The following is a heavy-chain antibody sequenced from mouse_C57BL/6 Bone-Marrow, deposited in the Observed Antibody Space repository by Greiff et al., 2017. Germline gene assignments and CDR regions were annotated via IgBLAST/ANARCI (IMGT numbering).Heavy chain of an antibody. CDR2: INPGSGGT. D-gene: IGHD1-1*01. V-gene: IGHV1-54*01. CDR3: ARRTDYGSSYFDY. J-gene: IGHJ2*01. Sequence: VKLMESGAELVRPGTSVKVSCKASGYAFTNYLIEWVKQRPGQGLEWIGVINPGSGGTNYNEKFKGKATLTADKSSSTAYMQLSSLTSEDSAVYFCARRTDYGSSYFDYWGQGTTLTVSS. CDR1: GYAFTNYL.